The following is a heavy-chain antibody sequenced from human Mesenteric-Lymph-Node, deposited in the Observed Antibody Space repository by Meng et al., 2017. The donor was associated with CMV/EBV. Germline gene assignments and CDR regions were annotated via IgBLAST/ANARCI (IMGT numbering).Heavy chain of an antibody. Sequence: SISLSYWRWIRPPPGKGLEWLGSMYYTGSTDYNPSLKSRVTISVDTSNDQVSLKLSSVTAADTAVYYCARSVGGYCGGDCYANWFDPWGQGTLVTVSS. D-gene: IGHD2-21*02. V-gene: IGHV4-59*01. J-gene: IGHJ5*02. CDR1: SISLSY. CDR3: ARSVGGYCGGDCYANWFDP. CDR2: MYYTGST.